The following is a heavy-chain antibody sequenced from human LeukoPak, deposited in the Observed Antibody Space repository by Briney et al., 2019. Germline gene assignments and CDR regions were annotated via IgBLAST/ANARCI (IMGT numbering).Heavy chain of an antibody. V-gene: IGHV3-15*01. CDR2: IKSKTDGGTI. Sequence: GGSLRLSCAASGFTFIKAWMAWVRQAPGKGLEWVGRIKSKTDGGTIDYAAPVKGRFTISRDNAKKSLYLQMNSLRVEDTAIYYCAKTHGPYCSGGTCLDYYYYMDVWGKGTTVTVSS. J-gene: IGHJ6*03. CDR3: AKTHGPYCSGGTCLDYYYYMDV. D-gene: IGHD2-15*01. CDR1: GFTFIKAW.